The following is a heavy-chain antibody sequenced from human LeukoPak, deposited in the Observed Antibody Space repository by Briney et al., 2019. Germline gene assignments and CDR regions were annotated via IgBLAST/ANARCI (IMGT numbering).Heavy chain of an antibody. V-gene: IGHV3-7*01. Sequence: GGSLRLSCAASGFPFSSYWMNWVRQAPGKGLEWVANIKKDGSERYYVDSVKGRFTISRDNTKKSLYLQMNTLRAEDTAVYYCARDLAGPPQEAFDIWGQGTMVTVSS. CDR2: IKKDGSER. CDR1: GFPFSSYW. CDR3: ARDLAGPPQEAFDI. J-gene: IGHJ3*02.